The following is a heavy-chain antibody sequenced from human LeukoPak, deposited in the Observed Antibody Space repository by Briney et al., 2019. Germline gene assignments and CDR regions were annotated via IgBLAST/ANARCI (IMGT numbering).Heavy chain of an antibody. Sequence: SETLSLTCAVSGGSFSNYYWSWIRHPPGKGLEWIGEIHPYGVTNFNPSLKSRLSISVDTSKNQFYLKLTSVTAADTAVYYCSRGSDESKTGDSWGQGSLVTVSS. CDR3: SRGSDESKTGDS. J-gene: IGHJ4*02. V-gene: IGHV4-34*01. D-gene: IGHD3-9*01. CDR1: GGSFSNYY. CDR2: IHPYGVT.